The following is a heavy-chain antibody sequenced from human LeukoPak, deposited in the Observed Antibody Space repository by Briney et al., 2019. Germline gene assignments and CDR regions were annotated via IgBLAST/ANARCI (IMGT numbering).Heavy chain of an antibody. CDR2: IYSGGST. D-gene: IGHD5-18*01. J-gene: IGHJ4*02. CDR3: ARIPLRKGGYSYGYMDY. CDR1: GFTVSSNY. Sequence: QAGGSLRLSCAASGFTVSSNYMSWVRQAPGKGLEWVSVIYSGGSTYYADSVKGRFTISRDNSKNTLYLQMNSLRAEDTAVYYCARIPLRKGGYSYGYMDYWGQGTLVTVSS. V-gene: IGHV3-66*01.